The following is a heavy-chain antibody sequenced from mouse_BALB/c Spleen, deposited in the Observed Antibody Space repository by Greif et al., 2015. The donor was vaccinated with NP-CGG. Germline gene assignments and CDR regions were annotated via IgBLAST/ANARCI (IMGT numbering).Heavy chain of an antibody. J-gene: IGHJ1*01. CDR3: TRSLLRSLDI. CDR1: GFTSSNYW. CDR2: IRLKSNNYAT. Sequence: EVKLMESGGGLVQPGGSMKLSCVASGFTSSNYWMNWVRQSPEKGLEWIGEIRLKSNNYATHYAESVKGRFTITRDDSKSSVYLQMNNLRAEDNGIYYCTRSLLRSLDIWGAGTTVTVSS. D-gene: IGHD1-2*01. V-gene: IGHV6-6*02.